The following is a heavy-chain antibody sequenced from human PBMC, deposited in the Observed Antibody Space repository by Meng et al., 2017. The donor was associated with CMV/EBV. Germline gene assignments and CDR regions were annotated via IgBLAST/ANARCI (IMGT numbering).Heavy chain of an antibody. CDR3: ARGLGVELRDWFDY. CDR1: GFTFSSYA. V-gene: IGHV3-30-3*01. Sequence: GESLKISCAASGFTFSSYAMHWVRQAPGKVLEWVTVISYDGSNKYYADSVKGRFTISRDNSKNTLYLQMNSLRAEDTAVYYCARGLGVELRDWFDYWGQGTLVTVSS. CDR2: ISYDGSNK. D-gene: IGHD1-7*01. J-gene: IGHJ4*02.